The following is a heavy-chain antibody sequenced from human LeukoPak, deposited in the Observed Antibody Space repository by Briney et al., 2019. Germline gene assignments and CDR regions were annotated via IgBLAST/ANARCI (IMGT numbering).Heavy chain of an antibody. Sequence: GGSLRLSCTASGFTFSDSYRTWIRQAPGKGLEWVSGISWNSGSIGYADSVKGRFTISRDNAKNSLYLQMNSLRAEDMALYYCAKDIGSSGNDAFDIWGQGAMVTVSS. CDR1: GFTFSDSY. V-gene: IGHV3-9*03. CDR3: AKDIGSSGNDAFDI. D-gene: IGHD6-19*01. J-gene: IGHJ3*02. CDR2: ISWNSGSI.